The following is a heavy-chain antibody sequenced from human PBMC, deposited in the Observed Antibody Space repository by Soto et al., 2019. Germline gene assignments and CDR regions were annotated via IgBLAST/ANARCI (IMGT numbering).Heavy chain of an antibody. D-gene: IGHD5-12*01. Sequence: SETLSLTCTVSGRSISRGVYYWSWIRGHPGKGLEWIGYIYYSRSTYYNPSLKSRVTISVDTSKNQFSLKLSSVTAADTAVYYCARGGGYNYFDYWGQGTLVTVSS. CDR1: GRSISRGVYY. CDR2: IYYSRST. J-gene: IGHJ4*02. V-gene: IGHV4-31*03. CDR3: ARGGGYNYFDY.